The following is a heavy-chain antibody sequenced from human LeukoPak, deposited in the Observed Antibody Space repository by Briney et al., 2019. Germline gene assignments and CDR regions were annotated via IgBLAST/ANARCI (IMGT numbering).Heavy chain of an antibody. CDR2: IYTGGT. CDR3: VRDLDY. Sequence: KSSETLSLTCTVSGGPISAFYWSRIRQPAGKGPEWIGRIYTGGTIYNPSLQSRVAISVDKSKNQISLRLNSVTAADTAIYYCVRDLDYWGQGTLVTVSS. J-gene: IGHJ4*02. CDR1: GGPISAFY. V-gene: IGHV4-4*07.